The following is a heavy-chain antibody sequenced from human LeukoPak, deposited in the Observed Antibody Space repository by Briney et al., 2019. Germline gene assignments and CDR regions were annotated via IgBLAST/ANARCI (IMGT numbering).Heavy chain of an antibody. V-gene: IGHV3-11*04. Sequence: LSLTCTVSGGSISSYYWSWIRQPPGKGLEWLSYISGSGGTTLYADSVKGRFTISRDNAKNSLYLQMNSLRVEDTAVYYCVRVYCSSTSCSDYFDYWGQGSLVTVSS. CDR2: ISGSGGTT. CDR3: VRVYCSSTSCSDYFDY. J-gene: IGHJ4*02. CDR1: GGSISSYY. D-gene: IGHD2-2*01.